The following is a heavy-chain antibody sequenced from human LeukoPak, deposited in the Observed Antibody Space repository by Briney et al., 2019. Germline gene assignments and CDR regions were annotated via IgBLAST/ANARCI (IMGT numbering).Heavy chain of an antibody. CDR1: GYTFTSYD. D-gene: IGHD3-22*01. CDR2: MNPNSGNT. V-gene: IGHV1-8*01. J-gene: IGHJ4*02. Sequence: ASVKVSCKASGYTFTSYDINWVRQATGQELEWMGWMNPNSGNTGYAQKFQGRVTMTKNTSIGTAYMELSNLRSEDTAMYYCARGPYDSSGYRFDCWGQGTLVTVSS. CDR3: ARGPYDSSGYRFDC.